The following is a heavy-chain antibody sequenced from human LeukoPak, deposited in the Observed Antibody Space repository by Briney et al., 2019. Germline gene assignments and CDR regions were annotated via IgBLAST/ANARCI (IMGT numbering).Heavy chain of an antibody. Sequence: ASVKVSCKASGYTFTSYDINWVRQATGQGLEWMGWMNPNSGNTGYAQKFQGRVTITRNTSISTAYMELSSLRSEDTAVYYCARVAYSGSYPDYWGQGTLVTVSS. CDR3: ARVAYSGSYPDY. J-gene: IGHJ4*02. V-gene: IGHV1-8*03. CDR1: GYTFTSYD. D-gene: IGHD1-26*01. CDR2: MNPNSGNT.